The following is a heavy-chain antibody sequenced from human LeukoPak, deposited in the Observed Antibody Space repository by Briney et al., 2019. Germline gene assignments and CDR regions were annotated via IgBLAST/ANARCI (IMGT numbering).Heavy chain of an antibody. CDR1: GYSISSGYY. J-gene: IGHJ3*02. V-gene: IGHV4-38-2*01. CDR3: ARHFNGQWELLENAFDI. Sequence: SETLSLTCAVSGYSISSGYYWGWIRQPPGKGLEWMGSIYHSGSTYYNPSLKSRVTISVDTSKNQFSLKLSSVTAADTAVYYCARHFNGQWELLENAFDIWGQGTMVTVSS. D-gene: IGHD1-26*01. CDR2: IYHSGST.